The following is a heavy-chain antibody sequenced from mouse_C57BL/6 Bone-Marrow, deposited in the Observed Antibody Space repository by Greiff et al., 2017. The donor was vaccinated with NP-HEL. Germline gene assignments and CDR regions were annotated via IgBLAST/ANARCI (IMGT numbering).Heavy chain of an antibody. V-gene: IGHV1-4*01. CDR1: GYTFTSYT. D-gene: IGHD1-1*01. CDR3: ARLLRWFAY. CDR2: INPSSGYT. J-gene: IGHJ3*01. Sequence: QVHVKQSGAELARPGASVKMSCKASGYTFTSYTMHWVKQRPGQGLEWIGYINPSSGYTKYNQKFKDKATLTADKSSSTAYMQLSSLTSEDSAVYYCARLLRWFAYWGQGTLVTVSA.